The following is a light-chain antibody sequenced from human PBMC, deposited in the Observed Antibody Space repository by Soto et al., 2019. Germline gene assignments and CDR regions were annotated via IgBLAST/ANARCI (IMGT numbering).Light chain of an antibody. CDR2: EVS. CDR3: SSYTSSSMYL. V-gene: IGLV2-14*01. J-gene: IGLJ2*01. CDR1: SSDIGAYNY. Sequence: QSVLTQPASVSGSAGQSIAISCTGTSSDIGAYNYVSWYQHHPGKAPKLMIYEVSNRPSGVSNRFSGSKSGNTASLTISGLQAEDAADYYCSSYTSSSMYLFGGGTKVTVL.